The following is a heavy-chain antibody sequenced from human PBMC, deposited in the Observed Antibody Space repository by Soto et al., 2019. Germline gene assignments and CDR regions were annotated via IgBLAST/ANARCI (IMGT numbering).Heavy chain of an antibody. D-gene: IGHD3-10*01. CDR1: GGSINSGNW. Sequence: SETLSLTCAVSGGSINSGNWWSWVRQPPGKGLEWIGEIYHSGSTNYSPSLKSRVTILVDNSKNQFSLKLTSVTAADTAVYYCARMIRGVRYFDYWGQGTLVTVSS. CDR3: ARMIRGVRYFDY. CDR2: IYHSGST. V-gene: IGHV4-4*02. J-gene: IGHJ4*02.